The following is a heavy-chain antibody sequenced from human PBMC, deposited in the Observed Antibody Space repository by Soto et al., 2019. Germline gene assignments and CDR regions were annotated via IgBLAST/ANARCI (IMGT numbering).Heavy chain of an antibody. CDR3: ARDQMGGRQLPIDY. V-gene: IGHV3-21*01. J-gene: IGHJ4*02. CDR2: ISSRSTYT. Sequence: AGGSLRLSCAASGFTFSTYSMNWVRQAPGKGLEWLSSISSRSTYTYYADSVRGRFTISRDNARNSLYLQLNSLRADDTAVYYCARDQMGGRQLPIDYWGQGTLVTVSS. D-gene: IGHD2-2*01. CDR1: GFTFSTYS.